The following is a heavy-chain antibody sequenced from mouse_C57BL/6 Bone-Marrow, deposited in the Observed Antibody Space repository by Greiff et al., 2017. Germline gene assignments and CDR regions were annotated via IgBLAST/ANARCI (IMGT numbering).Heavy chain of an antibody. CDR3: ARAPGAMDY. CDR1: GYTFTSYW. V-gene: IGHV1-61*01. J-gene: IGHJ4*01. CDR2: IYPSDSET. Sequence: VKLQQPGAELVRPGSSVKLSCKASGYTFTSYWMDWVKQRPGQGLEWIGNIYPSDSETHYNQKFKDKATLTVDKSSSTAYMQLSSLTSEDSAVYYCARAPGAMDYWGQGTSVTVSS.